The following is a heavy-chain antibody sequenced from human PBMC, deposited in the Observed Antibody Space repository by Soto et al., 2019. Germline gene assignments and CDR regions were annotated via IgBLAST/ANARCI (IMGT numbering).Heavy chain of an antibody. CDR1: GFTFSSYA. V-gene: IGHV3-30*03. Sequence: QVQLVESGGGVVQPGKSLSLSCAASGFTFSSYAMHWARQAPGTGLEWVTVISIRGGDEYYAESVRGRFTISSDDSKNTLYLQMESLRVEDTAVYYCARGTIVALQPLDYWGEGTLVTVAS. D-gene: IGHD6-6*01. CDR3: ARGTIVALQPLDY. CDR2: ISIRGGDE. J-gene: IGHJ4*02.